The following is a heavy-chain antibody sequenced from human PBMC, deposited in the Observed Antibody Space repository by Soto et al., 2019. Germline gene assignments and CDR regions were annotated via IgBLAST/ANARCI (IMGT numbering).Heavy chain of an antibody. CDR1: GFTFSTYW. D-gene: IGHD3-10*01. CDR3: ARDETYYYGSGPV. Sequence: GGALRLSCAASGFTFSTYWMSWVRQAPGKGLEWVANIKQDGSEKYYVDSVKGRFTISRDNAKNSLYLQMNSLRAEDTAVYYCARDETYYYGSGPVGGQGTLVTVSS. CDR2: IKQDGSEK. V-gene: IGHV3-7*01. J-gene: IGHJ4*02.